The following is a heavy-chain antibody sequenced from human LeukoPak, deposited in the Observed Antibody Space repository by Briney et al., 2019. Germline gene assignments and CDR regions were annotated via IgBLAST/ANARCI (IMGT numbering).Heavy chain of an antibody. CDR1: GYSFTSYW. J-gene: IGHJ4*02. D-gene: IGHD6-6*01. CDR2: IYPGDSDT. CDR3: ARGARIAARPYYFDY. V-gene: IGHV5-51*01. Sequence: GESLKISCKGSGYSFTSYWISWVRQMPGKGLEWTGIIYPGDSDTRYSPSFQGQVTISADKSISTAYLQWSSLKASDTAMYYCARGARIAARPYYFDYWGQGTLVTVSS.